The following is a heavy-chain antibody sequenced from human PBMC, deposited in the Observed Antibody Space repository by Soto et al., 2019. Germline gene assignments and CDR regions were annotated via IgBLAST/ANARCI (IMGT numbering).Heavy chain of an antibody. CDR3: ARYVRITMVRGVITWFDP. J-gene: IGHJ5*02. CDR1: GGSFSGYY. V-gene: IGHV4-34*01. CDR2: INHSGST. D-gene: IGHD3-10*01. Sequence: SETLSLTCAVYGGSFSGYYWSWIRQPPGKGLEWIGEINHSGSTNYNPSLKSRVTISVGTSKNQFSLKLSSVTAADTAVYYCARYVRITMVRGVITWFDPWGQGTLVTVSS.